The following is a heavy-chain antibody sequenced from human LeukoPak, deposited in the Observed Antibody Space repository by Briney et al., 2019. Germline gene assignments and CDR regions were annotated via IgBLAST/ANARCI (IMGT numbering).Heavy chain of an antibody. CDR1: GFTFSNYW. CDR3: RVTMVRDQIDY. D-gene: IGHD3-10*01. J-gene: IGHJ4*02. V-gene: IGHV3-74*01. Sequence: GGSLRLSCAASGFTFSNYWMHWVRQAPGKGLVWVSRINSDGINTSYADSVKGRFTISRDNAKNTLYLQMNSLRAEDTAVYYCRVTMVRDQIDYWGQGTLVTVSS. CDR2: INSDGINT.